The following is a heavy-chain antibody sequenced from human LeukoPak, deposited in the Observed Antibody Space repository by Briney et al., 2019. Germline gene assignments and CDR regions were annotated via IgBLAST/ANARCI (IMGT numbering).Heavy chain of an antibody. CDR2: ISWNSGSI. CDR3: AKVPTDYGDYGAFDI. V-gene: IGHV3-9*01. D-gene: IGHD4-17*01. Sequence: PGRSLRLSCAASGFTFDDYAMHWVRQAPGKGLGWVSGISWNSGSIGYADSVKGRFTISRDNAKNSLYLQMNSLRAEDTALYYCAKVPTDYGDYGAFDIWGQGTMVTVSS. J-gene: IGHJ3*02. CDR1: GFTFDDYA.